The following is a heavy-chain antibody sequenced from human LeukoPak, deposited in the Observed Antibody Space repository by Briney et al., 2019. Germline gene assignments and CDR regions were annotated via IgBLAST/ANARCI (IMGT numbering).Heavy chain of an antibody. CDR2: IKQDRSEK. CDR1: GFTFTNYW. V-gene: IGHV3-7*01. CDR3: ARERAMVRGVIQNYYYYYMDV. J-gene: IGHJ6*03. Sequence: PGGSLRLSCAASGFTFTNYWMSWVRQAPGKGLELVANIKQDRSEKYYVDSVKGRFTISRDNAKNSLYLQMNSLRAEDTAVYYCARERAMVRGVIQNYYYYYMDVWGKGTTVTVSS. D-gene: IGHD3-10*01.